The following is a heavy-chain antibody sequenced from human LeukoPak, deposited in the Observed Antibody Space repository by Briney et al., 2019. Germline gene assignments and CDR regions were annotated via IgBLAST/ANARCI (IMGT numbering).Heavy chain of an antibody. D-gene: IGHD1-1*01. CDR2: INSGSTYT. CDR3: ARSLTTLTYEGY. CDR1: GFTFSSSA. J-gene: IGHJ4*02. V-gene: IGHV3-21*01. Sequence: GGSLRLSCAASGFTFSSSAMSWVRQAPGKGLEWVSSINSGSTYTYYTESVKGRFTVSRDNAKNSLFLQMNSLRAEDTAIYYCARSLTTLTYEGYWGQGTLVTVSS.